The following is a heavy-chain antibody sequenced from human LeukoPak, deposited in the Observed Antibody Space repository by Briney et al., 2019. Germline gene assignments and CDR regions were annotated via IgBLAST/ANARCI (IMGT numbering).Heavy chain of an antibody. J-gene: IGHJ6*02. Sequence: KPSETLSLTCAVYGGSFSGYYWSWVRQPPGKGLEWIGEIYHSGSPNYNPSLKSRVIISVDTSKNQFSLKLSSVTVADTAVYYCARGKGYSSGWPLPDYYDGMDVWGQGTTVTVSS. V-gene: IGHV4-34*01. D-gene: IGHD6-19*01. CDR3: ARGKGYSSGWPLPDYYDGMDV. CDR1: GGSFSGYY. CDR2: IYHSGSP.